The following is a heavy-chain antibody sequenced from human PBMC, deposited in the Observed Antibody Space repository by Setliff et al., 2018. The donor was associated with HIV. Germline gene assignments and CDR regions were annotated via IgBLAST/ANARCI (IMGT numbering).Heavy chain of an antibody. Sequence: PSETLSLTCTVSGDSISSGGFYCNWFRQYPEKGLEWIGWIHYSGRTNFNPSLRSRATISFDTSKNQFSLNPTSVTAADTAVYYCARAPFRGGSFGWFDPWGQGTLVTVSS. CDR2: IHYSGRT. D-gene: IGHD2-15*01. J-gene: IGHJ5*02. V-gene: IGHV4-31*03. CDR3: ARAPFRGGSFGWFDP. CDR1: GDSISSGGFY.